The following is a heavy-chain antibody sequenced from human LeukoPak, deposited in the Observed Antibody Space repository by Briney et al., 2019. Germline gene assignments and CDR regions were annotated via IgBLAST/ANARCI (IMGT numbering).Heavy chain of an antibody. J-gene: IGHJ3*02. CDR2: IYYSGST. V-gene: IGHV4-59*01. Sequence: SETLSLTCTVSGGSISSYYWSWIPQPPGKGLEWIGYIYYSGSTNYNPSLKSRVTISVDTSKNQFSLKLSSVTAADTAVYYCARTASVYDFWSGYLQDAFDIWGQGTMVTVSS. D-gene: IGHD3-3*01. CDR1: GGSISSYY. CDR3: ARTASVYDFWSGYLQDAFDI.